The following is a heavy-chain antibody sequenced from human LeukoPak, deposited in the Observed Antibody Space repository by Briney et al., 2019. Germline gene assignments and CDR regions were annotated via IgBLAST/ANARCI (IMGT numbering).Heavy chain of an antibody. D-gene: IGHD5-24*01. CDR1: GFTFSSYG. Sequence: GGSLRLSCAASGFTFSSYGMHWVRQAPGKGLEWVAVISYDGSNKYYADSVKGRFTISRDNSKNTLYLQMNSLRAEDTAVYYCAREGGDGYNYAFDYWGQGTLVTVSS. CDR2: ISYDGSNK. CDR3: AREGGDGYNYAFDY. J-gene: IGHJ4*02. V-gene: IGHV3-30*19.